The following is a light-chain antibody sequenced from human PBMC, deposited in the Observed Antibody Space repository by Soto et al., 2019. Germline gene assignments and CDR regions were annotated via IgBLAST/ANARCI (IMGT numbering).Light chain of an antibody. V-gene: IGLV2-11*01. CDR2: GVN. CDR3: CSYAGTYTRV. Sequence: QSALTQPRSVSGSPGQSVTISCTGTGNVVGAYNYVSWYQQHPGRPPKLLIYGVNKRPSGVPYRFSGSKSGNTASLTISGLQAEDEADYYCCSYAGTYTRVFGTGTRSPS. J-gene: IGLJ1*01. CDR1: GNVVGAYNY.